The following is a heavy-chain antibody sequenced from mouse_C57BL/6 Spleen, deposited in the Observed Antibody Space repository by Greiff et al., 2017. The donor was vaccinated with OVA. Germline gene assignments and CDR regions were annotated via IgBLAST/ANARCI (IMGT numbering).Heavy chain of an antibody. D-gene: IGHD2-2*01. J-gene: IGHJ2*01. Sequence: QVQLKQSGAELARPGASVKLSCKASGYTFTSYGISWVKQRTGQGLEWIGEIYPRSGNTYYNEKFKGKATLTADKSSSTAYMELRSLTSEDSAVYFCARRGYDVGVDYWGQGTTLTVSS. CDR2: IYPRSGNT. V-gene: IGHV1-81*01. CDR3: ARRGYDVGVDY. CDR1: GYTFTSYG.